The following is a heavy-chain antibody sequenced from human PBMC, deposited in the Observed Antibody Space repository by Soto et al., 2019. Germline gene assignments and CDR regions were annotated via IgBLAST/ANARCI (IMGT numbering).Heavy chain of an antibody. CDR1: GGSVSIGTYY. CDR3: ARADWSLPFDP. V-gene: IGHV4-61*01. CDR2: VYNIGSL. Sequence: QVQLQESGPGLVKPSETLSLTCTVSGGSVSIGTYYWSWIRQPPGKGLEWIGYVYNIGSLNYNPSLERRVTISVDTSKNQFSLKLRSVTAADTAVYYCARADWSLPFDPWGQGTLVTVSS. J-gene: IGHJ5*02. D-gene: IGHD3-3*01.